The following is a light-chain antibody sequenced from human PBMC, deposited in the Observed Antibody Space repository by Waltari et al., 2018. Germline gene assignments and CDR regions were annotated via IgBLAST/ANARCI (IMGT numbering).Light chain of an antibody. CDR1: QDISGY. CDR3: QQYFVYPYT. Sequence: AIRMTQSPSSLAASTGDRVTITCRASQDISGYLAWYQQKPGKATNLLVYASSTSQTGVPSRFICSGSGTAFTLTIDCLQSEDFATYYCQQYFVYPYTFGQGTKLEIK. V-gene: IGKV1-8*01. CDR2: ASS. J-gene: IGKJ2*01.